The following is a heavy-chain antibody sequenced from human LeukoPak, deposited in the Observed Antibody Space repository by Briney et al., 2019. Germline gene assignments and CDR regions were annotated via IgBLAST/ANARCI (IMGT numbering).Heavy chain of an antibody. J-gene: IGHJ2*01. CDR1: GYIFISYW. Sequence: GESLKISCKASGYIFISYWIAWVRQMPGKGLEWMGIIFPGDSDTRYSSSFQGQVTILADKSISPAYLEWSSLKASDTAMYYCGPGDGYNSALDLWGRGTLVTVSS. CDR3: GPGDGYNSALDL. D-gene: IGHD5-24*01. CDR2: IFPGDSDT. V-gene: IGHV5-51*01.